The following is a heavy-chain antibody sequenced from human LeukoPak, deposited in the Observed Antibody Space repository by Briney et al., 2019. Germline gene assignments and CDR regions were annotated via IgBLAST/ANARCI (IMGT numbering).Heavy chain of an antibody. V-gene: IGHV1-18*01. D-gene: IGHD6-13*01. CDR1: GYTFTSYG. CDR3: ARAGIYSSSWYGWDY. Sequence: GASVKVSCKASGYTFTSYGISWVRQAPGQGVEGMGWISAYNGNTNYAHKLQGRVTMTTDTSTSTAYMELRSLRSDDTAVYYCARAGIYSSSWYGWDYWGQGTLVTVSS. CDR2: ISAYNGNT. J-gene: IGHJ4*02.